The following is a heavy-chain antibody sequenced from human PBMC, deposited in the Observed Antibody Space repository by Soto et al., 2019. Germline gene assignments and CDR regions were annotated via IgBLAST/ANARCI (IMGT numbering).Heavy chain of an antibody. D-gene: IGHD5-18*01. V-gene: IGHV3-33*01. J-gene: IGHJ6*02. Sequence: LRLSCAASGFTFSSYGMHWVRQAPGKGLEWVAVIWYDGSNKYYADSVKGRFTISRDNSKNTLYLQMNSLRAEDTAVYYCARDRPRIQLGDHYYYGMDVWGQGTTVTVSS. CDR1: GFTFSSYG. CDR2: IWYDGSNK. CDR3: ARDRPRIQLGDHYYYGMDV.